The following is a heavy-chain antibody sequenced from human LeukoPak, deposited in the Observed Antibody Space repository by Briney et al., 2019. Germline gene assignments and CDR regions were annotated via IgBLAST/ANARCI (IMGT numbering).Heavy chain of an antibody. Sequence: PSETLSLTCAVSGYSINSGYYWGWIRQPPGKGLEWIGSISQSGSTYYRASPKSRVTISMDTSKNQFYLKLRSVTAADTAVYYCARHTYCLGGSCYVDNWGQGTLVTVSS. CDR1: GYSINSGYY. CDR2: ISQSGST. D-gene: IGHD2-15*01. CDR3: ARHTYCLGGSCYVDN. J-gene: IGHJ4*02. V-gene: IGHV4-38-2*01.